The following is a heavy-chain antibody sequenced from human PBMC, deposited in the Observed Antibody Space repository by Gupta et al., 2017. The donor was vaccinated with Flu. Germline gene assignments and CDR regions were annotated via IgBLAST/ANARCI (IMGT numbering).Heavy chain of an antibody. CDR3: ARQYYDFARDE. Sequence: QVQLVQSGAEVKRPGASVTVSCTTSGYTFTTYDMHWVRQAAGQGLEWMGRVNPNSGNADYAQKFQGRVIMTRNISTRTAYMELSSLTSEDTAVYYCARQYYDFARDEWGQGTTVTVSS. V-gene: IGHV1-8*01. D-gene: IGHD3-16*01. J-gene: IGHJ6*02. CDR2: VNPNSGNA. CDR1: GYTFTTYD.